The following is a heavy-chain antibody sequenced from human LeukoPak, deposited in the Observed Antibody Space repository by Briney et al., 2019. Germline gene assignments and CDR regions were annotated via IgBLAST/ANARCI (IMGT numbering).Heavy chain of an antibody. CDR3: ARVLVEYSSSVGVDY. J-gene: IGHJ4*02. D-gene: IGHD6-6*01. V-gene: IGHV1-2*02. CDR2: INPNTGGT. Sequence: ASVKVSCKASGYTFTAYYMYWVRQAPGQGLEWMGWINPNTGGTNSAQKFQGRVTMTRDTSISTAYMELKRLSSDDTAVYFCARVLVEYSSSVGVDYWGQGTLVTVSS. CDR1: GYTFTAYY.